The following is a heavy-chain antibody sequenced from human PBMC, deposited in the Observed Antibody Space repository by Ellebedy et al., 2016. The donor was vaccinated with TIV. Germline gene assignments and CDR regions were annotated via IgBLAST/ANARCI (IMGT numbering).Heavy chain of an antibody. CDR2: INTYNGNR. Sequence: AASVKVSCKASGYTFINYGFIWVRQAPGQGLEWMGWINTYNGNRNYAQKLQGRLTMTTETSTGTAYMELRSLRSDETAVYYCARYRLGEGSGYEFFDYWGQGTLVTVSS. J-gene: IGHJ4*02. CDR3: ARYRLGEGSGYEFFDY. V-gene: IGHV1-18*04. D-gene: IGHD5-12*01. CDR1: GYTFINYG.